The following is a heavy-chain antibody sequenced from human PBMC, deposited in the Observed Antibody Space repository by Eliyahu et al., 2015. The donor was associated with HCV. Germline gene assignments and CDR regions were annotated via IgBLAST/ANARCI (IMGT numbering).Heavy chain of an antibody. J-gene: IGHJ5*02. CDR1: GGSITTYY. CDR3: ASGGGGIAVTGTGGWFDP. D-gene: IGHD6-19*01. Sequence: QVQLQESGPGLVKPSETLSLTCTVSGGSITTYYWSWXRQPPGKGLEWIGYIHYRWSTNFNPSLKSRVTISVDTSKNQFSLNLTSVTAADTAMYYCASGGGGIAVTGTGGWFDPWGQGTLVTVSS. V-gene: IGHV4-59*01. CDR2: IHYRWST.